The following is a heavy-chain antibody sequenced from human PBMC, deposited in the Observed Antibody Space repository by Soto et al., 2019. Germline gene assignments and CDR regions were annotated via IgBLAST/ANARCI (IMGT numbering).Heavy chain of an antibody. V-gene: IGHV3-9*01. CDR3: VKKSCSHTRCYTGWFFDL. CDR2: ISWNSGDK. CDR1: GFIFEDYD. Sequence: GGSLRLSCEASGFIFEDYDMHWVRQPPGKGLQWVSGISWNSGDKDYGDSVKGRFTISRDNAKNSLDLQMSSLRVEDTATYYCVKKSCSHTRCYTGWFFDLWGRGTLVAVSS. D-gene: IGHD2-15*01. J-gene: IGHJ2*01.